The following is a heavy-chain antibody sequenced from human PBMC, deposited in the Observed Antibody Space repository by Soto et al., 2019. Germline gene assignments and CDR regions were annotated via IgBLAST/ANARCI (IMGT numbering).Heavy chain of an antibody. CDR1: GGTFSNDI. CDR2: INPSGGST. Sequence: WASVKVSCKTSGGTFSNDIITWVRQAPGQGLEWMGIINPSGGSTSYAQKFQGRVTMTRDTSTSTVYMELSSLRSEDTAVYYCAREQQLVLSPHFDYWGQGTLVTVSS. V-gene: IGHV1-46*03. CDR3: AREQQLVLSPHFDY. D-gene: IGHD6-13*01. J-gene: IGHJ4*02.